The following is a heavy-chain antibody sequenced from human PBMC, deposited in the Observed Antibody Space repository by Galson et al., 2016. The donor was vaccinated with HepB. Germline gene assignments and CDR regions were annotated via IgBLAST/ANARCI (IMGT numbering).Heavy chain of an antibody. V-gene: IGHV3-7*01. Sequence: SLRLSCAASGFTFRTSWVSWVRQPPGKGPEWVANINPDGSQTYYVDSVKGRFNISKDNAKNSLYLRMNSLRADDTAVYYCARDPMRFAFDLWGQGTMVTVSS. J-gene: IGHJ3*01. CDR1: GFTFRTSW. CDR2: INPDGSQT. CDR3: ARDPMRFAFDL.